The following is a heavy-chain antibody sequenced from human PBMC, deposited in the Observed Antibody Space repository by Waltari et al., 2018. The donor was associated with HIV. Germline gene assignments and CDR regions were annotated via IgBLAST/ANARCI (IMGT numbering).Heavy chain of an antibody. D-gene: IGHD3-3*01. J-gene: IGHJ6*02. CDR3: AKGGPYVLDFWSLDV. CDR2: IGGSGEYT. Sequence: EVKVLEYGGGLVQPGRSLRLSGAAYGFSFSRFAMTWVRQAPGKGLEWVSAIGGSGEYTYYADSVKGRFTISRDNSRKTVYLQMNNLRAEDTALYYCAKGGPYVLDFWSLDVWGQGTAVTVSS. CDR1: GFSFSRFA. V-gene: IGHV3-23*01.